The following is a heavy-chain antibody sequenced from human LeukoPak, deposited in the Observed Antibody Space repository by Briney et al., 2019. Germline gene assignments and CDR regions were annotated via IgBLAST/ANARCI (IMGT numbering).Heavy chain of an antibody. V-gene: IGHV1-8*01. CDR2: MNPNSGNT. J-gene: IGHJ6*02. CDR3: ARKGYDTQAYYYYYGMDV. Sequence: ASVKVSCKASGYAFTSYDVNWVRQATGQGLEWMGWMNPNSGNTGYAQKFQGRVTITRNTSTSTAYMELSSLRSEDTAVYYCARKGYDTQAYYYYYGMDVWGQGTTVTVSS. CDR1: GYAFTSYD. D-gene: IGHD6-13*01.